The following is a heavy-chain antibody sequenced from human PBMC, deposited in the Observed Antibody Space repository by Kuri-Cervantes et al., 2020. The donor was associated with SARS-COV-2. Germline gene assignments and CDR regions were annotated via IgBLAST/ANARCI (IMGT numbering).Heavy chain of an antibody. CDR1: GFTFSSYW. V-gene: IGHV3-7*03. Sequence: GGSLRLSCAASGFTFSSYWMSWVRQAPGKGLEWVANIKQDGSEKYYVDSVKGRFTISRDNAKNSLYLQMNSLRAEDTAVYYCAKDPRTTVTTFLFDYWGQGTLVTVSS. CDR3: AKDPRTTVTTFLFDY. CDR2: IKQDGSEK. D-gene: IGHD4-17*01. J-gene: IGHJ4*02.